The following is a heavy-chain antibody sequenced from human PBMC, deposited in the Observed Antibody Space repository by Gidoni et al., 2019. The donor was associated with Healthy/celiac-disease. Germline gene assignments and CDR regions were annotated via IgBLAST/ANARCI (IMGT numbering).Heavy chain of an antibody. Sequence: QVQLVQSGAEVKKPGASVKVSCKASGYTFTSYYMHWVRQAPGQGLEWMGIINPSGGSTSYAQKFQGRATMTRDTSTSTVYMELSSLRSEDTAVYYCARSLRKGALDIWGQGTMVTVSS. CDR3: ARSLRKGALDI. J-gene: IGHJ3*02. CDR2: INPSGGST. V-gene: IGHV1-46*01. CDR1: GYTFTSYY.